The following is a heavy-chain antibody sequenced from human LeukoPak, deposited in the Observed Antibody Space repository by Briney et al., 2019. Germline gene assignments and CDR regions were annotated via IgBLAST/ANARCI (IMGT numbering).Heavy chain of an antibody. J-gene: IGHJ5*02. CDR2: ISCVGSNK. CDR1: GFTLGSYA. V-gene: IGHV3-30*04. D-gene: IGHD6-13*01. Sequence: PGRSLRVFCADSGFTLGSYAVHCVPQVPGKGLESVAVISCVGSNKYYADSVEGRFTISRDNSKNTLYLHMNSLRAEATAVYYCARARIAAAGKNWFDPWGQGTLVTVSS. CDR3: ARARIAAAGKNWFDP.